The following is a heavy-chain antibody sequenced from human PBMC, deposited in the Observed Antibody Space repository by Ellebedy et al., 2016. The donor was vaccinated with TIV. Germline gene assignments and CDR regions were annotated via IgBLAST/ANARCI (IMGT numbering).Heavy chain of an antibody. CDR2: ISAYNGNT. J-gene: IGHJ6*02. V-gene: IGHV1-18*04. D-gene: IGHD2-15*01. CDR1: GYTFTSYG. Sequence: AASVKVSCKASGYTFTSYGISWVRQAPGQGLEWMGWISAYNGNTNYAQKLQGRVTMTTDTSTSTAYMELRSLRSDDTAVYYCARTVGGSCYAVDYCYYDGMDVWGQGTTVTVSS. CDR3: ARTVGGSCYAVDYCYYDGMDV.